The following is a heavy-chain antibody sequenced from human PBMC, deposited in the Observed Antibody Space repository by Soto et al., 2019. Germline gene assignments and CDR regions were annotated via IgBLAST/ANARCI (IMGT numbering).Heavy chain of an antibody. J-gene: IGHJ6*02. CDR1: GFTFSSYA. CDR2: ISSNGGST. Sequence: GGSLRLSCSASGFTFSSYAMHWVRQAPGKGLEYVSAISSNGGSTYYADSVKGRFTISRDNSKNTLYLQMNSLRAEDTAVYYCARGQYYDFWSGYYRPNTYGMDVWGQGTTVTVSS. V-gene: IGHV3-64*04. D-gene: IGHD3-3*01. CDR3: ARGQYYDFWSGYYRPNTYGMDV.